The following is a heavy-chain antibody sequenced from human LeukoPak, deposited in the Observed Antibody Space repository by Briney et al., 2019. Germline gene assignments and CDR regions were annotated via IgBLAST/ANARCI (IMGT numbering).Heavy chain of an antibody. J-gene: IGHJ4*02. V-gene: IGHV3-48*03. CDR2: ISTSGSTI. D-gene: IGHD3-9*01. CDR3: ARGSFDMTY. Sequence: PGGSLRLSCAASGFTFSSYEMNWVRQAPGKGLEWVSYISTSGSTIYYADSVKGRFTISRDNTKNSLYLQMNSLRAEDTAVYYCARGSFDMTYWGQGTLVTVSS. CDR1: GFTFSSYE.